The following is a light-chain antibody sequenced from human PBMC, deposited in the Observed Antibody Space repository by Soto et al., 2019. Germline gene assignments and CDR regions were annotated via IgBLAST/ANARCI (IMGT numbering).Light chain of an antibody. CDR3: SSYTSSSTVV. J-gene: IGLJ2*01. Sequence: QSVLTQPASVSGSPGQSITISCTGTSSDVGGYNYVSWYQQHPGKAPKLMIYDVSNRPSGVSNRFSGSKYGNTASLTISGPQDEDEDYYNCSSYTSSSTVVFGGGTKVTVL. V-gene: IGLV2-14*01. CDR2: DVS. CDR1: SSDVGGYNY.